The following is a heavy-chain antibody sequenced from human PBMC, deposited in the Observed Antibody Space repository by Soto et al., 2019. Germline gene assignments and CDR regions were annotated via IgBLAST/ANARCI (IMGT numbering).Heavy chain of an antibody. CDR2: SYHNGIT. CDR1: GGSISSTHA. V-gene: IGHV4-4*02. D-gene: IGHD2-21*01. J-gene: IGHJ4*02. Sequence: QVQLQQSGPGVVKPSGTLSLTCAVSGGSISSTHAWSWVRQPRGGALEWIGESYHNGITNYKSSLKSRVTVSLDKSKTQLSLVLTSVNAADNAVDFCGRAVALHGRHYFDNWGQGILVPVSS. CDR3: GRAVALHGRHYFDN.